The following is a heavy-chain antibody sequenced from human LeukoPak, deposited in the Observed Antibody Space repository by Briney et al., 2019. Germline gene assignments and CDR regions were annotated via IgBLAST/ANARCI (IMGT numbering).Heavy chain of an antibody. Sequence: PGRALRLSCVASGFSFDDYAMHWVRQAPGKGLEWVSGISWNRGTIGYADSVKGRFTISRDNAKNSLYLQMNGLRAEDTALYYCVKGGCSSISCYCDYWGQGTLVTVFS. V-gene: IGHV3-9*01. D-gene: IGHD2-2*01. CDR1: GFSFDDYA. J-gene: IGHJ4*02. CDR2: ISWNRGTI. CDR3: VKGGCSSISCYCDY.